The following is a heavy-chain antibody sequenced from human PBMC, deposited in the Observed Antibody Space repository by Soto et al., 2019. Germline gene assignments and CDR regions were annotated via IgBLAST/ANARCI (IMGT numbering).Heavy chain of an antibody. V-gene: IGHV4-59*08. CDR3: ARHNYGSGSTYFDY. CDR1: GGSISSYY. CDR2: IYYSGST. D-gene: IGHD3-10*01. Sequence: QVQLQESGPGLVKPSETLSLTCTVSGGSISSYYWSWIRQPPGKGLEWIGYIYYSGSTNYNPSLNSRVATAVHTAKNQCSLKLNSMTAADTAVYYCARHNYGSGSTYFDYWGQGTLVTVSS. J-gene: IGHJ4*02.